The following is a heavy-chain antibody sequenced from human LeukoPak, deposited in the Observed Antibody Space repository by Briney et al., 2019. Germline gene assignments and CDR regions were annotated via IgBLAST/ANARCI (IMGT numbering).Heavy chain of an antibody. Sequence: SVKVSCKASGGTFSSYAISWVRQAPGQGLEWMGGIIPIFGTANYAQKFQGRVTITADKSTSTAYMELSSLRSEDTAVYYCARDSAYYYDSSGCLDIWGQGTMVTVSS. J-gene: IGHJ3*02. CDR2: IIPIFGTA. D-gene: IGHD3-22*01. V-gene: IGHV1-69*06. CDR3: ARDSAYYYDSSGCLDI. CDR1: GGTFSSYA.